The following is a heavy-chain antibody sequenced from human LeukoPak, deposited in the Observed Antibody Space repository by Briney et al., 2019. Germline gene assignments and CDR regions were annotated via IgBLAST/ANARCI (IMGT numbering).Heavy chain of an antibody. J-gene: IGHJ6*04. D-gene: IGHD3-10*02. CDR1: GFSFDDYT. Sequence: GGSLRLSCAASGFSFDDYTMHWVRHAPGKGLEWVSLITRDGGSTFYADSVKGRFTISRDNAKNSLYLQMNSLRAEDTAVYYCAELGITMIGGVWGKGTTVTISS. CDR2: ITRDGGST. V-gene: IGHV3-43*01. CDR3: AELGITMIGGV.